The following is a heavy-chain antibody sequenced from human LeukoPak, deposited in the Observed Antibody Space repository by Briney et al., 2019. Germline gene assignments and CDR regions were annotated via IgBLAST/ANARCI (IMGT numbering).Heavy chain of an antibody. V-gene: IGHV3-23*01. D-gene: IGHD1-1*01. CDR2: ITASGGST. Sequence: HPGGSLRLSCAASGFTFSTYEMNWVRQAPGKGLEWVSTITASGGSTYYADSVKGRFTISRDNSKNTLYLQINSLRAEDTAVYYCAKLVLFSGTTGDLNYWGQGTLVTVSS. CDR1: GFTFSTYE. CDR3: AKLVLFSGTTGDLNY. J-gene: IGHJ4*02.